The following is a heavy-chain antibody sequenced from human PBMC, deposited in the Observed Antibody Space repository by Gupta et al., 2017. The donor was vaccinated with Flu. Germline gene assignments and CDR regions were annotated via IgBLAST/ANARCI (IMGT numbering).Heavy chain of an antibody. CDR3: ARGGVDTAMMSRGAFDI. J-gene: IGHJ3*02. CDR2: IKQDGREK. V-gene: IGHV3-7*01. CDR1: GFTFSSYW. D-gene: IGHD5-18*01. Sequence: EVQLVESGGGLVQPGGSLRLSCAASGFTFSSYWMSWVRQAPGKGLEWVANIKQDGREKYYVDSVKGRFTISRDNAKNSLYLQMNSLRAEDTAVYYCARGGVDTAMMSRGAFDIWGQGTMVTVSS.